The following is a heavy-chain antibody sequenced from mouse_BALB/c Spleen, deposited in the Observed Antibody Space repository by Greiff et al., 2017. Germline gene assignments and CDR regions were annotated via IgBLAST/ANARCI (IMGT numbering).Heavy chain of an antibody. CDR2: IYPGDGDT. J-gene: IGHJ4*01. Sequence: VQLQQSGAELVRPGSSVKISCKASGYAFSSYWMNWVKQRPGQGLEWIGQIYPGDGDTNYNGKFKGKATLTADKSSSTAYMQLSSLTSEDSAVYFCAVVQDYAMDYWGQGTSVTVSS. V-gene: IGHV1-80*01. D-gene: IGHD1-1*01. CDR1: GYAFSSYW. CDR3: AVVQDYAMDY.